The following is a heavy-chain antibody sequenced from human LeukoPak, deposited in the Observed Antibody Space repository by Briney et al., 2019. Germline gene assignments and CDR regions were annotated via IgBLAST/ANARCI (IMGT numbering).Heavy chain of an antibody. CDR2: IIPIFGTA. CDR3: ARDQSITYYYDSSGYHDAFDI. D-gene: IGHD3-22*01. CDR1: GGTFSSYA. Sequence: ASVKVSCKASGGTFSSYAISWVRQAPGQGLEWMGGIIPIFGTANYAQKFLGRVTITADKSTSTAYMELSSLRSEDTAVYYCARDQSITYYYDSSGYHDAFDIWGQGTMVTVSS. V-gene: IGHV1-69*06. J-gene: IGHJ3*02.